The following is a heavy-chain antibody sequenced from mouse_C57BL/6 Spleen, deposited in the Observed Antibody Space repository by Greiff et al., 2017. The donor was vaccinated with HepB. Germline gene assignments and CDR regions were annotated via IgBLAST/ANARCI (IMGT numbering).Heavy chain of an antibody. CDR3: ARHEDSNPYYYAMDY. CDR2: ISSGGSYT. CDR1: GFTFSSYG. Sequence: EVQGVESGGDLVKPGGSLKLSCAASGFTFSSYGMSWVRQTPDKRLEWVATISSGGSYTYYPDSVKGRFTISRDNAKNTLYLQMSSLKSEDTAMYYCARHEDSNPYYYAMDYWGQGTSVTVSS. V-gene: IGHV5-6*01. J-gene: IGHJ4*01. D-gene: IGHD2-5*01.